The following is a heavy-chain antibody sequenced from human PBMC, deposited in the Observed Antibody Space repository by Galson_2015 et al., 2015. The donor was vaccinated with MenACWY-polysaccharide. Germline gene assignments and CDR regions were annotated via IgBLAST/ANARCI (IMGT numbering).Heavy chain of an antibody. CDR3: ARTYGDFDY. CDR2: INPKSGYS. J-gene: IGHJ4*02. CDR1: GYTFTDYF. V-gene: IGHV1-8*02. Sequence: SVKVSCKASGYTFTDYFIHWVRQAPGQGLEWMGWINPKSGYSGYAQRFHGRVTLTKDTSISTAYLELSGLRSEDTAVYYCARTYGDFDYWGQGTLVTVSS. D-gene: IGHD4-17*01.